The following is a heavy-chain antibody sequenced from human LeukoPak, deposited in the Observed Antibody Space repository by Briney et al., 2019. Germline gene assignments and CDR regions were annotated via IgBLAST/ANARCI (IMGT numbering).Heavy chain of an antibody. D-gene: IGHD1-20*01. CDR1: GGSFSGYY. CDR2: INHSGST. Sequence: SETLPLTCADYGGSFSGYYWSWIRQPPGKGLEWIGEINHSGSTNYNPSLKSRVTISVDTSKNQFSLKLSSVTAADTAVYYCARAEYNWTINDYWGQGTLVTVSS. CDR3: ARAEYNWTINDY. V-gene: IGHV4-34*01. J-gene: IGHJ4*02.